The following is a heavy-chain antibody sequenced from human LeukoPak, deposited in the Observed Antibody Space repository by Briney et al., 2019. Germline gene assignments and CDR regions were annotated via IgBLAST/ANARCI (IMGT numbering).Heavy chain of an antibody. V-gene: IGHV3-48*04. Sequence: GGSLRLSCAASGFTFSSYNMNWVRQAPGKGLEWISYINTDSSSIYYADSVKGRFTISRDNAKNSLYLQMNSLRAEDTAVYYCARNFDSWGQGTLVTVSS. CDR2: INTDSSSI. J-gene: IGHJ4*02. CDR1: GFTFSSYN. CDR3: ARNFDS.